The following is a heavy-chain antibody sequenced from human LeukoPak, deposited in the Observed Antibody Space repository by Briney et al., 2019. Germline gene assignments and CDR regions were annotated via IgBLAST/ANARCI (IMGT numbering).Heavy chain of an antibody. CDR1: GFTFSSYS. V-gene: IGHV3-9*03. CDR2: ISWNSGSI. CDR3: AKSSDGSGWYGFDY. D-gene: IGHD6-19*01. J-gene: IGHJ4*02. Sequence: GGSLRLSCAASGFTFSSYSMNWVRQAPGKGLEWVSGISWNSGSIGYADSVKGRFTISRDNAKNSLYLQMNSLRAEDMALYYCAKSSDGSGWYGFDYWGQGTLVTVSS.